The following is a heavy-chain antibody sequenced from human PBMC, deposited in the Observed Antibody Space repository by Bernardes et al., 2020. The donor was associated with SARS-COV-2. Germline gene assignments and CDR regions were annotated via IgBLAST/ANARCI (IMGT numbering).Heavy chain of an antibody. D-gene: IGHD3-16*01. CDR2: ISWNSGSI. CDR3: ANGAAY. Sequence: GGSLRLSRAASGFTFDDYAMHWVRQAPGKGLEWVSGISWNSGSIGYADSVKGRFTISRDNAKNSLYLQMNSLRAEDTALYYCANGAAYWGQGTLVTVSS. CDR1: GFTFDDYA. J-gene: IGHJ4*02. V-gene: IGHV3-9*01.